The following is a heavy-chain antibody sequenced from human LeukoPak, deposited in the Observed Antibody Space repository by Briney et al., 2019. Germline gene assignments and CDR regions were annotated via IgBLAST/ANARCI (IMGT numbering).Heavy chain of an antibody. CDR1: GLTFDDYA. Sequence: PGRSLRLSCAASGLTFDDYAMHWVRQAPGKGLEWVSGISWNSGSIGYADSVKGRFTISRDNAKNSLYLQMNSLRAEDTAVYYCARDGRPGTYYYDSSGYAIDYWGQGTLVTVSS. CDR2: ISWNSGSI. J-gene: IGHJ4*02. D-gene: IGHD3-22*01. V-gene: IGHV3-9*01. CDR3: ARDGRPGTYYYDSSGYAIDY.